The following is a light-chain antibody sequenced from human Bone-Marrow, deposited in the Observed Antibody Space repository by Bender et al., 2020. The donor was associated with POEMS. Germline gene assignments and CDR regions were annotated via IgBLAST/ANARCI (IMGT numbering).Light chain of an antibody. CDR3: QSYGSSLNARM. CDR2: RNK. J-gene: IGLJ3*02. V-gene: IGLV1-44*01. CDR1: TSNLGSNS. Sequence: QSVLTQPPSASGTPGQRVTIPCSGSTSNLGSNSVFWYKQSPGTAPKLLIYRNKRRHSGVPDRFSGSKSGSSASLAITWLQAEDEADYYCQSYGSSLNARMFSEGAKLTVL.